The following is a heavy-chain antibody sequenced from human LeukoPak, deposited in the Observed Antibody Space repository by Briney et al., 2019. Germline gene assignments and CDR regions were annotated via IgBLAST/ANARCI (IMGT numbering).Heavy chain of an antibody. CDR3: ARAGKGSIAVPFDP. CDR1: GYSISNGFY. V-gene: IGHV4-38-2*02. D-gene: IGHD6-6*01. Sequence: SETLSLTCTVSGYSISNGFYWAWIRQPPGKGLEWIGSVYHTGSTYSNPSLKSRVTISVDTSKNQFSLKLSSVTAADTAVYYCARAGKGSIAVPFDPWGQGTLVTVSS. CDR2: VYHTGST. J-gene: IGHJ5*02.